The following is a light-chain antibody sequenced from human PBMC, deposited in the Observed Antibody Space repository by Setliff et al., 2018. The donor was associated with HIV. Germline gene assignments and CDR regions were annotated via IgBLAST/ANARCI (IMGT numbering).Light chain of an antibody. CDR1: NSDIGGYEY. J-gene: IGLJ1*01. Sequence: QSVLAQAASVSGSPGQSITIFCIGTNSDIGGYEYVSWYQQHPGEAPKLIIYEVTNRPSGVSNRFSGPKSGNTASLTISGLQAEDEADYYCSSYTSSTTPYVFGTGTKVTVL. CDR3: SSYTSSTTPYV. V-gene: IGLV2-14*01. CDR2: EVT.